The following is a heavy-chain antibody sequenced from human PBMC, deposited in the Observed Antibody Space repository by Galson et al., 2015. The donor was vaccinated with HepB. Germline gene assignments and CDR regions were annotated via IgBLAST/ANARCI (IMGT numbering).Heavy chain of an antibody. J-gene: IGHJ5*02. CDR2: IGQDGSEK. V-gene: IGHV3-7*01. CDR3: AGDTSGYYFNWFDP. D-gene: IGHD3-22*01. CDR1: GFTFSSYA. Sequence: SLRLSCAASGFTFSSYAMSWVRQAPGKGLEWVATIGQDGSEKYYVDSVKGRFTISRDNAKTSLFLQMDSLRAEDTAIYYCAGDTSGYYFNWFDPWGQGTLVTVSS.